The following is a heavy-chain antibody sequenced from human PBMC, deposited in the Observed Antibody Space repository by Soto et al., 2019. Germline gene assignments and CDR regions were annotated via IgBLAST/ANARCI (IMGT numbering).Heavy chain of an antibody. CDR1: GGSISSYY. D-gene: IGHD2-2*02. CDR2: IYYSGST. J-gene: IGHJ6*02. V-gene: IGHV4-59*01. Sequence: QVQLQESGPGLVKPSETLSLTCTVSGGSISSYYWSWIRQPPGKGLEWIGYIYYSGSTNYNPSLKSRVTMSVDTSKNQFSLKLSSVTAADTAVYYCERDRLYCSSTSCYSYYYYGMDVWGQGTTVTVSS. CDR3: ERDRLYCSSTSCYSYYYYGMDV.